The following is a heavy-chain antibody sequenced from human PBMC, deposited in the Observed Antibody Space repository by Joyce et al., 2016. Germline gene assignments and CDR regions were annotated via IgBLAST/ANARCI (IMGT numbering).Heavy chain of an antibody. CDR2: ISEGSSHI. Sequence: EVQLVESGGGLVQPEGSLRLSCAASGFTFRAYSMNWVRQAPGKGLGWLSSISEGSSHIDYAAYVKGRFTVSRDNAKNSLYLQMNSLRDGDTAVYYCARDHDRLARDSGMDVWGQGTTVTVSS. J-gene: IGHJ6*02. D-gene: IGHD1-1*01. V-gene: IGHV3-48*02. CDR1: GFTFRAYS. CDR3: ARDHDRLARDSGMDV.